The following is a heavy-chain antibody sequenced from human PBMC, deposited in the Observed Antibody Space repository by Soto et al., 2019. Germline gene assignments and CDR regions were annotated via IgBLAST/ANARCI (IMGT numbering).Heavy chain of an antibody. V-gene: IGHV4-59*08. Sequence: SETLSLTCTVSGGSISSYYWGWIRQPPGKGLEWIGYIYYSGSTNYNPSLKSRVTISVDTSKNQFSLKLSSVTAADTAVYYCARLSSGWIPDWFDPWGQGTLVTVSS. CDR2: IYYSGST. J-gene: IGHJ5*02. D-gene: IGHD6-19*01. CDR3: ARLSSGWIPDWFDP. CDR1: GGSISSYY.